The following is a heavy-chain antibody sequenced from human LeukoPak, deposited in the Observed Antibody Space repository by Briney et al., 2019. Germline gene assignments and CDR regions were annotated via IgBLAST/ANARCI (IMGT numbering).Heavy chain of an antibody. V-gene: IGHV3-9*01. J-gene: IGHJ6*03. Sequence: VRSLRLSCAASGFTFYDYAMPWVRQAPGKGLEWGSGISWNSGSIGYADSVKGRFTISRDNAKNSLYLQMNSLRAEDTALYYCARDLLMEGRYFNYYMDVWGEGTTVTVS. CDR2: ISWNSGSI. D-gene: IGHD2-8*02. CDR3: ARDLLMEGRYFNYYMDV. CDR1: GFTFYDYA.